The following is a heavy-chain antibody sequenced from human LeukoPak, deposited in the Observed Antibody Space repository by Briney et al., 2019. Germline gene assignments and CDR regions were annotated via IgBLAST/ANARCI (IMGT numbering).Heavy chain of an antibody. CDR2: IYSDGST. Sequence: PGGSLRLSCAASGFTVSSNYMSWVRQAPGKGLEWVSVIYSDGSTYYADPVKGRFTISRDNSKNTLYLQMNSLRAEDTAVYYCARDGCSSGWPHWYFDLWGRGTLVTVSS. CDR3: ARDGCSSGWPHWYFDL. D-gene: IGHD6-19*01. J-gene: IGHJ2*01. V-gene: IGHV3-66*01. CDR1: GFTVSSNY.